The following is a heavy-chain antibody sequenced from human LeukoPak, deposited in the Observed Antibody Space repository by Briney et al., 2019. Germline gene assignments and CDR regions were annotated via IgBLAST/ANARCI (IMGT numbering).Heavy chain of an antibody. J-gene: IGHJ6*02. CDR3: AGLPSNTYCSSTSCPQDYYGMDV. V-gene: IGHV3-15*01. D-gene: IGHD2-2*01. CDR2: IKSKTDGGTT. CDR1: GFTFSNAW. Sequence: GGSLRLSCAASGFTFSNAWMSWVRQAPGKGLEWVGRIKSKTDGGTTDYAAPVKGRFTISRDNSKNTLYLQMNSLRAEDTAVYYCAGLPSNTYCSSTSCPQDYYGMDVWGQGTTVTVSS.